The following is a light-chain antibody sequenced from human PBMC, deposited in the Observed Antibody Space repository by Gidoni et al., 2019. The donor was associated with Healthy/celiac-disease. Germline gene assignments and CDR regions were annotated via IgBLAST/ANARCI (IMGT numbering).Light chain of an antibody. Sequence: DIQMTQSPSSLSASVGDRVTITCRASQSISSYLNWYQQKPGKAPQLLIYAASSLQSGVPSRFSGSGSGTDFTLTISSLQPEDFATYSCQQSYSTSALTFGGGIKVELK. CDR3: QQSYSTSALT. V-gene: IGKV1-39*01. J-gene: IGKJ4*01. CDR1: QSISSY. CDR2: AAS.